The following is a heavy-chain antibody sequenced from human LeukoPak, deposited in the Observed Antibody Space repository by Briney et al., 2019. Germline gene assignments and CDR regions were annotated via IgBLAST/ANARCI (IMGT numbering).Heavy chain of an antibody. D-gene: IGHD1-7*01. CDR3: ATAVGNYVPYYFDY. J-gene: IGHJ4*02. V-gene: IGHV3-7*01. Sequence: PGGSLRLSCAASGFTFSSYWMSWVRQAPGKGLEWVANIKQDGSEKYYVDSVKGRFTISRDNAKNSLYLQMNSLRAEDTAVYYCATAVGNYVPYYFDYWGQGTLVTVSS. CDR2: IKQDGSEK. CDR1: GFTFSSYW.